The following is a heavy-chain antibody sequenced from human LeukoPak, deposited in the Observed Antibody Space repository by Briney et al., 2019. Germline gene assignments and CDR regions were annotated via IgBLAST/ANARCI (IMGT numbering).Heavy chain of an antibody. CDR2: INNDGSST. CDR1: GFTFSSYW. CDR3: ARVARGDYYYYYMDV. V-gene: IGHV3-74*01. Sequence: GGSLRLSCGASGFTFSSYWMHWVRHAPGKGLVWVSRINNDGSSTIYADSVQGRFTIYRDNAKNTLYLQMNSLRAEDTALYYCARVARGDYYYYYMDVWGKGTTVTVSS. D-gene: IGHD3-10*01. J-gene: IGHJ6*03.